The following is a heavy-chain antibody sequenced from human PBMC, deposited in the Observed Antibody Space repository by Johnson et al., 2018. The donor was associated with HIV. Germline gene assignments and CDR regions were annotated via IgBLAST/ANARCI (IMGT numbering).Heavy chain of an antibody. Sequence: VQLVESGGGVVRPGGSLRLSCAASGFTFSSYDMHWVRQATGKGLEWISGIGTAGDTYYPVSVKGRFTISRENAKNSLSLQMNSLRAGDTAMYYCAKDRGVAWDAFDIWGQGTMVTVSS. J-gene: IGHJ3*02. CDR2: IGTAGDT. D-gene: IGHD5-12*01. CDR3: AKDRGVAWDAFDI. V-gene: IGHV3-13*01. CDR1: GFTFSSYD.